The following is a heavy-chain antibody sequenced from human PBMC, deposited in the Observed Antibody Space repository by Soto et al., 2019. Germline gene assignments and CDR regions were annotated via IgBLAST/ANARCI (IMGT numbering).Heavy chain of an antibody. CDR1: GFTFSSYA. V-gene: IGHV3-30-3*01. CDR2: ISYDGSNK. D-gene: IGHD6-19*01. CDR3: AREPAVAGTGGGGSYYFDY. Sequence: QVQLVESGGGVVQPGRSLRLSCAASGFTFSSYAMHWVRQAPGKGLEWVAVISYDGSNKYYADSVKGRFTISRDNSKNTLYLQMNSLRAEDTAVYYCAREPAVAGTGGGGSYYFDYWGQGTLVTVSS. J-gene: IGHJ4*02.